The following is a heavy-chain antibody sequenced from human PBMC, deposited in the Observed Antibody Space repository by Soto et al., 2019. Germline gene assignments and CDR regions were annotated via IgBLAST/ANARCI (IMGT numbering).Heavy chain of an antibody. CDR1: GFTVSNTY. CDR3: ARDNRVDTAMGLDY. J-gene: IGHJ4*02. CDR2: IYGGGST. V-gene: IGHV3-53*01. D-gene: IGHD5-18*01. Sequence: EVQLVESGGGLIQPGGSLRLSCAASGFTVSNTYMSWVRQAPGKGLEWVSVIYGGGSTYYADSVKGRFTISRDNSKNTLYLQMNSLRAEDTAVYYCARDNRVDTAMGLDYWGQGTLVTVSS.